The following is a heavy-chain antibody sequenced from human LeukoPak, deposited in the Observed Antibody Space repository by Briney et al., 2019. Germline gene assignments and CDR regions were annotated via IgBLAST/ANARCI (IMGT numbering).Heavy chain of an antibody. CDR1: GFSLSTSGVG. Sequence: SGPTLMKPTQTLTLTCTFSGFSLSTSGVGVGWIRQPPGKALEWLALIYWDDDKRYSPSLKSRLTITKDISKNQVVLTMTNMDPVDTATYYCAHTVGRKYYYGMDVWGKGTTVIVSS. V-gene: IGHV2-5*02. CDR3: AHTVGRKYYYGMDV. D-gene: IGHD1-14*01. CDR2: IYWDDDK. J-gene: IGHJ6*04.